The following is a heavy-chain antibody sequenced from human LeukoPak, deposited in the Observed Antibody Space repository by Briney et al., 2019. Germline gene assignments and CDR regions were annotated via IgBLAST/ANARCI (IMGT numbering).Heavy chain of an antibody. D-gene: IGHD3-10*01. CDR2: FDPEDGET. Sequence: ASVKVSCKVSGYTLTELSMHWVQQAPGKGLEWMGGFDPEDGETIYAQKFQGRVTMTEDTSTDTAYMELSSLRSEDTAVYYCATAPHTMVRGVTIFDYWGQGTLVTVSS. CDR3: ATAPHTMVRGVTIFDY. J-gene: IGHJ4*02. CDR1: GYTLTELS. V-gene: IGHV1-24*01.